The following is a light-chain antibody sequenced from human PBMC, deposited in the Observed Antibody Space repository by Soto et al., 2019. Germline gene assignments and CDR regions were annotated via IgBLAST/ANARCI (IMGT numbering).Light chain of an antibody. J-gene: IGKJ5*01. CDR2: DAS. V-gene: IGKV1-33*01. CDR3: QQYENLPT. Sequence: DIQMTQSPXXLSASVXXXXXXTCQASQNXXXYLNWYQQKPGRAPKLLIYDASNLEAGVPSRFRGSGSGTDFTFTISRLQPEDIATYYCQQYENLPTFGQGTRLEIK. CDR1: QNXXXY.